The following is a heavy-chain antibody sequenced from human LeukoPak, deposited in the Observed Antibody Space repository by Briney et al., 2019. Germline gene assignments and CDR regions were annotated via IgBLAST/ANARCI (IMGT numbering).Heavy chain of an antibody. CDR3: ARVGFSNWWFDP. Sequence: PGGSLRLSCAASGFTFSSYSMNWVRQAPGKGLEWVSSISSSSYIYYADSVKGRFTISRDNSKNTLYLQMNSLRAEDTAVYYCARVGFSNWWFDPWGQGTLVTVSS. CDR1: GFTFSSYS. V-gene: IGHV3-21*01. CDR2: ISSSSYI. J-gene: IGHJ5*02. D-gene: IGHD4-11*01.